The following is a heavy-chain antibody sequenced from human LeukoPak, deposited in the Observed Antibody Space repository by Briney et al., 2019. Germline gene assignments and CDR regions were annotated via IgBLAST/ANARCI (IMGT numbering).Heavy chain of an antibody. CDR3: ARLGTLYYYDSSGYYDY. J-gene: IGHJ4*02. CDR1: GGSFGGYY. CDR2: INHSGSA. V-gene: IGHV4-34*01. D-gene: IGHD3-22*01. Sequence: SETLSLTCAVYGGSFGGYYWSWIRQPPGKGLEWIGEINHSGSAYYNPSLKSRVTISVDTSKSQFSLKLSSVTAADTAVYYCARLGTLYYYDSSGYYDYWGQGTLVTVSS.